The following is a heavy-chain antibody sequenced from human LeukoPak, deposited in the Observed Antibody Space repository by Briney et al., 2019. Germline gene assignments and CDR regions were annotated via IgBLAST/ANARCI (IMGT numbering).Heavy chain of an antibody. V-gene: IGHV3-33*06. Sequence: PGGSLRVSCAASGFTFNTHGMHWVRQAPGKGLEWLAAIWFDGSVKHYSDAVKGRFTISRDNSLNMLYLQMNSLRVEDTAIYYCAKDTAIQFLEPAFWGQGTLVTVSS. CDR3: AKDTAIQFLEPAF. CDR1: GFTFNTHG. CDR2: IWFDGSVK. D-gene: IGHD3-3*01. J-gene: IGHJ4*02.